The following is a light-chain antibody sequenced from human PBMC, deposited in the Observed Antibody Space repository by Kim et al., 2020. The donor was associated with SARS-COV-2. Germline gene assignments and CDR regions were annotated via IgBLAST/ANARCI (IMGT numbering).Light chain of an antibody. V-gene: IGLV2-11*03. J-gene: IGLJ2*01. CDR2: DVS. CDR3: CSYAGSYTFVV. CDR1: SSDVGGYNF. Sequence: QSVTISCTGTSSDVGGYNFVSWYQQHPGKAPKLMIYDVSKRPSGVPARFSGSKSGNTASLTVSGLQAEDEADYFCCSYAGSYTFVVFGGGTQLTVL.